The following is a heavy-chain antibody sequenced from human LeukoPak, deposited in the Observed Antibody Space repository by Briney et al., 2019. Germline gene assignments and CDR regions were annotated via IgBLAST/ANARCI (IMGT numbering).Heavy chain of an antibody. CDR2: ISSSGSTI. J-gene: IGHJ6*04. V-gene: IGHV3-48*03. Sequence: GGSLRLSCAASGFTFSNYGTNWVRQAPGKGLEWVSYISSSGSTIYYADSVKGRFTISRDNAKNSLYLQMNSLRAEDTAVYYCAELGITMIGGVWGKGTTVTVSS. CDR3: AELGITMIGGV. D-gene: IGHD3-10*02. CDR1: GFTFSNYG.